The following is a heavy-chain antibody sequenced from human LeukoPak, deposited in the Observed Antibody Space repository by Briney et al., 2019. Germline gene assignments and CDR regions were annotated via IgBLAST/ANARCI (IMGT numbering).Heavy chain of an antibody. CDR2: IKPDSSET. CDR3: ATGGAGFDT. J-gene: IGHJ5*02. CDR1: GFSFNSNW. Sequence: PGGSLRLSCAASGFSFNSNWMSWFRQAPGKGLEWVAHIKPDSSETYYVDSVKGRFTISRDNAEKLVYLRMNSLRAEDTAVYYCATGGAGFDTWGQGVLVTVSS. V-gene: IGHV3-7*03. D-gene: IGHD5-12*01.